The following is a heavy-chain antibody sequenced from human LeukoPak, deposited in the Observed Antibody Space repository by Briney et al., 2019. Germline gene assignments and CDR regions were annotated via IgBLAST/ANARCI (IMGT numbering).Heavy chain of an antibody. CDR3: AKCKRYFDLHSLGFDY. CDR1: GFTFDDYA. D-gene: IGHD3-9*01. Sequence: GGSLRLSCAASGFTFDDYAMHWVRQAPGKGLEWVSLISWDGGSTYYADSVKGRFTISRDNSKNSLYLQMNSLRAEDTALYYCAKCKRYFDLHSLGFDYWGQGTLVTVSS. J-gene: IGHJ4*02. V-gene: IGHV3-43D*03. CDR2: ISWDGGST.